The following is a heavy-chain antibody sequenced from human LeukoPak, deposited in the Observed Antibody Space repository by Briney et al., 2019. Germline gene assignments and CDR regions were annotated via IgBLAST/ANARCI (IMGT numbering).Heavy chain of an antibody. V-gene: IGHV3-15*01. J-gene: IGHJ4*02. Sequence: KPGGSLRLPCAASGFTFSNAWMSWVRQAPGKGLEWVGRIKSKTDGGTTDYAAPVKGRFTISRDDSKNTLYLQMNSLKTEDTAVYYCTTRRYVRVYFDYWGQGTLVTVSS. D-gene: IGHD3-10*02. CDR2: IKSKTDGGTT. CDR3: TTRRYVRVYFDY. CDR1: GFTFSNAW.